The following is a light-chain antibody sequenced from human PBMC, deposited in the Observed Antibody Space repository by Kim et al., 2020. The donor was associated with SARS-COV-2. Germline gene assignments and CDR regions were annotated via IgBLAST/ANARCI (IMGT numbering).Light chain of an antibody. CDR2: AAS. CDR3: QQSYSTPFT. V-gene: IGKV1-39*01. CDR1: QSINSY. Sequence: DIQMTQSPSSLSASVGDRVTITCRASQSINSYLNWYQQKPGKAPKLLIYAASSLQSGVPSRFSGSGSGTDFTLTISSLQPEDFATYYCQQSYSTPFTFGGGTKLEI. J-gene: IGKJ4*01.